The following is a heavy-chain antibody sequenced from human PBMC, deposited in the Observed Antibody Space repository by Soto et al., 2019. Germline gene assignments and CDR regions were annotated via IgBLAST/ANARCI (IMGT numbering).Heavy chain of an antibody. CDR1: GYTFSSFH. J-gene: IGHJ4*02. D-gene: IGHD4-4*01. V-gene: IGHV1-46*01. CDR3: ARLATGTPPDYNDY. Sequence: QVQLVQSGAEVKKPGASVTVSCTPSGYTFSSFHMHWVRQAPGHGLAWMGGIDPPRGNTVHAQKCQGRIPRTRDTPTSTFYREPSSLTAEDTAVYSGARLATGTPPDYNDYWGQGTLATVSS. CDR2: IDPPRGNT.